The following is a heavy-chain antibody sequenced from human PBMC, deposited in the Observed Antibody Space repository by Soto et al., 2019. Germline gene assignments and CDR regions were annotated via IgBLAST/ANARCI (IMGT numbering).Heavy chain of an antibody. CDR2: ISGSGGST. Sequence: GGSLRLSCAASGFTFSSYAMSWVRQAPGKGLEWVSAISGSGGSTYYADSVKGRFTISRDNSKNTLYLQMNSLRAEDTAVYYCAKDSSGPYSSSWAPGPVDYWGQGTLVTVSS. CDR1: GFTFSSYA. D-gene: IGHD6-13*01. V-gene: IGHV3-23*01. J-gene: IGHJ4*02. CDR3: AKDSSGPYSSSWAPGPVDY.